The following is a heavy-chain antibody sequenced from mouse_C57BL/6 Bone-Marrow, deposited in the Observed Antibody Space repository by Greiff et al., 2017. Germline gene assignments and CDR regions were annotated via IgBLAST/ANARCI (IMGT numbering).Heavy chain of an antibody. J-gene: IGHJ3*01. CDR3: ARIGICYDYEAWFAY. V-gene: IGHV8-8*01. CDR2: TWWDDAR. D-gene: IGHD2-4*01. Sequence: QVTLKVSGPGILQPSQTLSLTCSFSGFSLTTFGMGVGWIRQPSGKGLEWLAHTWWDDARYYNPALKSRPPIFKETSKTQLLLNLAHVDTAATDTYYCARIGICYDYEAWFAYWGQGTLVTGSA. CDR1: GFSLTTFGMG.